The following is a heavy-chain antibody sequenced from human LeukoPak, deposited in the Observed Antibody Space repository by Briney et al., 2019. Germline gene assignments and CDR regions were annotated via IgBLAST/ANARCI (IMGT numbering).Heavy chain of an antibody. V-gene: IGHV3-48*03. D-gene: IGHD2-15*01. CDR3: ARDVGHCSGSSCYPFWFDH. CDR1: GFTFSGYG. CDR2: ISSGGNDI. Sequence: GGSLRLSCAASGFTFSGYGLNWVRQAPGKGLEWLSYISSGGNDIYNADSVKGRFTTSRDNAKNSLYLQLNSLRDEDTAVYYCARDVGHCSGSSCYPFWFDHWGGRTVLSVS. J-gene: IGHJ5*02.